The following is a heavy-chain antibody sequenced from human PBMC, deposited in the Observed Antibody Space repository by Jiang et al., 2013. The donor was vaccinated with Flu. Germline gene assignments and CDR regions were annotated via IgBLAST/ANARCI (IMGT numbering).Heavy chain of an antibody. J-gene: IGHJ3*02. CDR2: ISGSGGST. Sequence: EVQLLESGGGLVQPGGSLRLSRAASGFTFSSYAMSWVRQAPGKGLEWVSAISGSGGSTYYADSVKGRFTISRDNSKNTLYLQMNSLRAEDTAVYYCAKTTGGPTALRGAFDIWGQGTMVTVSS. D-gene: IGHD3-16*01. V-gene: IGHV3-23*01. CDR1: GFTFSSYA. CDR3: AKTTGGPTALRGAFDI.